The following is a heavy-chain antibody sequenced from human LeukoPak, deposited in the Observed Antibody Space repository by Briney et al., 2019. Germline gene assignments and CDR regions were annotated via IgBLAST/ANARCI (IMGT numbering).Heavy chain of an antibody. Sequence: SETLSLTCSVSGYSITSGYFWGWIRQPPGKGLEWIGSIYYSGSTYYNPSLKSRVTISVDTSKNQFSLKLSSVTAADTAVYYCARVPLVGYAFDYWGQGTLVTVSS. D-gene: IGHD2-8*01. J-gene: IGHJ4*02. CDR3: ARVPLVGYAFDY. CDR2: IYYSGST. CDR1: GYSITSGYF. V-gene: IGHV4-38-2*02.